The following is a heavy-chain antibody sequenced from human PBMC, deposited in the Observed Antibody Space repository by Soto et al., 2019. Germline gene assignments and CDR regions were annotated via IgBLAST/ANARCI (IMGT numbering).Heavy chain of an antibody. Sequence: EVPLLESGGGLVQPGGSLRLSCAASGFTFSSYAMSWVRQAPGKGLEWVSAISGSGGSTYYADSVKGWFTISRDNSKTTLYLQMNSLRAEDTAVYYCAKNGRFLEWLLMGLIDYWGQGTLVTVSS. J-gene: IGHJ4*02. CDR2: ISGSGGST. CDR1: GFTFSSYA. V-gene: IGHV3-23*01. D-gene: IGHD3-3*01. CDR3: AKNGRFLEWLLMGLIDY.